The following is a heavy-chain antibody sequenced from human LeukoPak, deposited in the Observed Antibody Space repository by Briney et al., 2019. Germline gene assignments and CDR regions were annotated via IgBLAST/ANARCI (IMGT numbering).Heavy chain of an antibody. J-gene: IGHJ4*02. CDR3: ARGSLDTAMVYLIDY. Sequence: SETLSLTCAVYGGSFSGYYWSWIRQPPGKGLEWIGEINHSGSTNYNPSLKSRVTISVDTSKNQFSLKLGSVTAADTAVYYCARGSLDTAMVYLIDYWGQGTLVTVSS. V-gene: IGHV4-34*01. CDR1: GGSFSGYY. CDR2: INHSGST. D-gene: IGHD5-18*01.